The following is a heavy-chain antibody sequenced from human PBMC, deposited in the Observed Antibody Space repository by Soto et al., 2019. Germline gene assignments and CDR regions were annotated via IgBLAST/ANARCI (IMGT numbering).Heavy chain of an antibody. CDR3: ARETTYYYDSSGYYPFDY. Sequence: VQLVQSGAEVKQPGSSVKVSCKASGGTFSSYAISWVRQAPGQGLDWMGGIIPIFGTANYAQKFQGRVTITADESTSTAYMELSSLRSEDTAVYYCARETTYYYDSSGYYPFDYWGQGTLVTVSS. D-gene: IGHD3-22*01. CDR2: IIPIFGTA. CDR1: GGTFSSYA. J-gene: IGHJ4*02. V-gene: IGHV1-69*01.